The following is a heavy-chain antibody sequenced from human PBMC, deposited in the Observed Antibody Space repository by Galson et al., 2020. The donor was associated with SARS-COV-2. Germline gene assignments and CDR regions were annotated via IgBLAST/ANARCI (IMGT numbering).Heavy chain of an antibody. CDR3: ARAEWYGDPVFDY. V-gene: IGHV4-30-4*07. D-gene: IGHD4-17*01. Sequence: SETLSLTCAVSGGSITSGDYSWSWIRQPPGKGLEWIGYIYYSGSTHYNPSLKSRVTISEDTSKNLFSLKLNSVTAADTAVYYCARAEWYGDPVFDYWGQGILVTVSS. CDR1: GGSITSGDYS. J-gene: IGHJ4*02. CDR2: IYYSGST.